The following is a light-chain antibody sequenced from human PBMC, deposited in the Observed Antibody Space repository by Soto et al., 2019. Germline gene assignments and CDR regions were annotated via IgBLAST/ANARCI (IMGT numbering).Light chain of an antibody. V-gene: IGLV1-36*01. J-gene: IGLJ2*01. CDR3: AAWDDSLNGTVV. CDR2: YDD. CDR1: SSNIGNNA. Sequence: QSVLTQPPSVSEAPRQRVTISCSGSSSNIGNNAVNWYQQLPGKAPKLLIYYDDLLPSGVSDRFSGSKSGTSASLAISGRQSEDEADYYCAAWDDSLNGTVVFGGGTKLTVL.